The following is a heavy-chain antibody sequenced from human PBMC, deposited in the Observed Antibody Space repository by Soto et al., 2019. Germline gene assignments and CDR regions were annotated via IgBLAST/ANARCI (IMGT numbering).Heavy chain of an antibody. V-gene: IGHV4-31*03. CDR2: IYYSGST. CDR1: GGSISSGGYY. J-gene: IGHJ4*02. CDR3: ARAPTPRHSSSGYYYVHFEAGPGYFDY. D-gene: IGHD3-22*01. Sequence: QVQLQESGPGLVKPSQTLSLTCTVSGGSISSGGYYWSWIRQHPGKGLEWIGYIYYSGSTYYNPSLKSRVTISVDTSKNQFSLKLSSVTAADTAVYYCARAPTPRHSSSGYYYVHFEAGPGYFDYWGQGTLVTVSS.